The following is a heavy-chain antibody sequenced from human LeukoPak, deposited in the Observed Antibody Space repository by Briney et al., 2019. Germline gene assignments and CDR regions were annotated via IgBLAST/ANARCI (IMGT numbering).Heavy chain of an antibody. D-gene: IGHD6-19*01. V-gene: IGHV4-59*11. J-gene: IGHJ4*02. Sequence: SETLSLTCSVSGGSISSHYWSWIRQPPGKGLEWLGYIFYSGSTTYNPSLKSRVTISVAPSKNQFSLQLSSVTAAGTAIYYCARVYNSSQWLAPGDYWAQGTLVTVSS. CDR2: IFYSGST. CDR3: ARVYNSSQWLAPGDY. CDR1: GGSISSHY.